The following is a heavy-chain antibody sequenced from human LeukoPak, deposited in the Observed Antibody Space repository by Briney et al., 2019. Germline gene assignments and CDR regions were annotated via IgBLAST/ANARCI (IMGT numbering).Heavy chain of an antibody. CDR1: GGSIISSSYY. D-gene: IGHD3-9*01. CDR2: IYYSGST. J-gene: IGHJ6*02. CDR3: ASTLREYDILTGYYYYYGMDV. Sequence: SETLSLTCTVSGGSIISSSYYWGWIRQPPGKGLEWIGSIYYSGSTYYNPSLKSRVTISVDTSKNQFSLKLSSVTAADTAVYYCASTLREYDILTGYYYYYGMDVWGQGTTVTVSS. V-gene: IGHV4-39*01.